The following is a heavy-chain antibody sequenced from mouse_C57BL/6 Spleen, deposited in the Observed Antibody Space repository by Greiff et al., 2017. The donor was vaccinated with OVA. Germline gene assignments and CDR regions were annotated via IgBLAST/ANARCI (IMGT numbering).Heavy chain of an antibody. Sequence: VQLQQPGAEFVKPGASVKLSCKASGYTFTSYWMQWVKQRPGQGLEWIGEIDPSDSYTNYNQKIKGKATLTVDTSSSTAYMQLSSLTSEDSAVYYCARGAAQVYFDYWGQGTTLTVSS. CDR3: ARGAAQVYFDY. CDR1: GYTFTSYW. CDR2: IDPSDSYT. J-gene: IGHJ2*01. D-gene: IGHD3-2*02. V-gene: IGHV1-50*01.